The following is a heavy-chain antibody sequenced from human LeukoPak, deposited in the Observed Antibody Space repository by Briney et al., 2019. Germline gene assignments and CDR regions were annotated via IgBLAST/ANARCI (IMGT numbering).Heavy chain of an antibody. V-gene: IGHV5-10-1*04. CDR2: IDPGDSYT. CDR1: GYSFTSYW. J-gene: IGHJ4*02. CDR3: AKLGEGATAFDC. Sequence: GESLKISCKGSGYSFTSYWISWVRQMPGKGLEWMGTIDPGDSYTNYSPSFQGQVTISADKSISTAYLQWSSLKASDTAMYYCAKLGEGATAFDCWGQGTLVTVSS. D-gene: IGHD1-26*01.